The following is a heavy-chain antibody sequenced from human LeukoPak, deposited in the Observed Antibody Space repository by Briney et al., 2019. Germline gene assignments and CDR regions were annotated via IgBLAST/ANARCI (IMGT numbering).Heavy chain of an antibody. D-gene: IGHD5-18*01. CDR1: GFTFSDYD. V-gene: IGHV3-21*01. J-gene: IGHJ4*02. CDR2: ISYLSSHV. Sequence: PGGSLRLSCSASGFTFSDYDMNWVRQAPGKGLEWVSSISYLSSHVYYGDSVKGRFSISRDNAKNSLYLQMNSLRAEDTAVYYCARGGYSYGIGDYWGQGTLVTVSS. CDR3: ARGGYSYGIGDY.